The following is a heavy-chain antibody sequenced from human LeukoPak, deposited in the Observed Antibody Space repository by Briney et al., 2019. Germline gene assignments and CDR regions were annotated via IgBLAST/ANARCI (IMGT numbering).Heavy chain of an antibody. D-gene: IGHD2-21*02. V-gene: IGHV4-38-2*02. CDR3: ASLYVVVTANFDY. J-gene: IGHJ4*02. CDR1: GYSISSGYY. CDR2: IYHTGIT. Sequence: PSETLSLTCTVSGYSISSGYYWGWIRQPPEKGLEWIGSIYHTGITYYNPSLKSRVTISVDTSKNQFSLKLSSVTAADTAVYYCASLYVVVTANFDYWGQGTLVTVSS.